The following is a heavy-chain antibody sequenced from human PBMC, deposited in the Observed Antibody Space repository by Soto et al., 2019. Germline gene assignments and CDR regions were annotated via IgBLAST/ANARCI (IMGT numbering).Heavy chain of an antibody. CDR2: ISSTTNYI. Sequence: EVQLVESGGGLVKPGGSLRLSCAASGFTFTRYSMNWVRQAPGKGLEWVSSISSTTNYIYYGDSIKGRFTISSDNGKNSQYLEMNSLRAEDTAVYYCARESEDLTSNFDYWGQGALVTVSS. V-gene: IGHV3-21*06. CDR3: ARESEDLTSNFDY. J-gene: IGHJ4*02. CDR1: GFTFTRYS.